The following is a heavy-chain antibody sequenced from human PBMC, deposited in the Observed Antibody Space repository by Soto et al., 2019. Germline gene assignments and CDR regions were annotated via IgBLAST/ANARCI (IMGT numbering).Heavy chain of an antibody. CDR1: GFTFSSYA. CDR3: ARVPTTTVTYYFDY. V-gene: IGHV3-30-3*01. Sequence: QVQLVESGGGVVQPGRSLRLSCAASGFTFSSYAMHWVRQAPGKGLEWVAVISYDGSNKYYADSVKGRFIISRDNSKNTLYLQMNSLRAEDTAVYYCARVPTTTVTYYFDYWGQGTLVTVSS. J-gene: IGHJ4*02. D-gene: IGHD4-17*01. CDR2: ISYDGSNK.